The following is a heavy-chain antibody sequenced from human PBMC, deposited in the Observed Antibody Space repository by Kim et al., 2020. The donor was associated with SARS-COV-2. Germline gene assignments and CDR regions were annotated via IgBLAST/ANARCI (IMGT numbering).Heavy chain of an antibody. V-gene: IGHV4-59*01. J-gene: IGHJ4*02. CDR1: GGSISSYY. CDR2: IYYSGST. Sequence: SETLSLTCTVSGGSISSYYWSWIRQPPGKGLEWIGYIYYSGSTNYNPSLKSRVTISVDTSKNQFSLKLSSVTAADTAVYYCASGGVYCSGGSCPIDYWGQGTLVTVSS. D-gene: IGHD2-15*01. CDR3: ASGGVYCSGGSCPIDY.